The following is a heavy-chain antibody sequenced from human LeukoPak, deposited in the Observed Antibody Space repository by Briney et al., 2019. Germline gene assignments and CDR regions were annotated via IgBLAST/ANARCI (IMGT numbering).Heavy chain of an antibody. D-gene: IGHD1-26*01. Sequence: ASAKVSCKASGYTFTTYGISWVRQAPGQGLEWMGWISAYNGNTKYAQKLQGRVTMTTDTSTSTAYMDLKSLRSDDTAVYYCARDQMGGSYYGYFQHWGQGTLVTVSS. CDR1: GYTFTTYG. V-gene: IGHV1-18*01. CDR2: ISAYNGNT. J-gene: IGHJ1*01. CDR3: ARDQMGGSYYGYFQH.